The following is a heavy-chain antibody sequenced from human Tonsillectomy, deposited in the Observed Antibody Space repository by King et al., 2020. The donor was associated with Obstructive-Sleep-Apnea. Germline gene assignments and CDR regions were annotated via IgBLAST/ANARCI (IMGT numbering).Heavy chain of an antibody. J-gene: IGHJ4*02. CDR2: ISWNSGSI. CDR3: AKGDYGDSPFDY. Sequence: VQLVESGGGSVQTGRSLRLSCAASGFTFNDYAMHWVRQAPGKGLEWVSAISWNSGSIGYADSVKGRFTISRDNAKNSLYLQMNSLRAEDTAFYYCAKGDYGDSPFDYWGQGTLVTVSS. D-gene: IGHD4-17*01. CDR1: GFTFNDYA. V-gene: IGHV3-9*01.